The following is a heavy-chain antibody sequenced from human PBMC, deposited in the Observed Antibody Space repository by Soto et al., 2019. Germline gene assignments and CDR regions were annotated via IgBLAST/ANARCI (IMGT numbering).Heavy chain of an antibody. J-gene: IGHJ4*02. V-gene: IGHV3-48*02. CDR2: ISTTSSSI. Sequence: PXGSRKLSCAASGFTFSSYSMNWVRQAPVKGLEWISYISTTSSSIYYADSVKGRFTISRDNAKNSLFLQMNSLRDEDTAVYYCARKGVTFDYWGQGDLVTVSS. D-gene: IGHD2-21*02. CDR1: GFTFSSYS. CDR3: ARKGVTFDY.